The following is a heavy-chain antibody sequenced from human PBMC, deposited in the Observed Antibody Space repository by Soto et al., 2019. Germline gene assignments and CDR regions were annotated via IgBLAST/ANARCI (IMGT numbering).Heavy chain of an antibody. CDR3: ERVWGGALDI. CDR2: IYYSGST. V-gene: IGHV4-59*01. Sequence: PSETPPLTCTVSGGTISSYCWSWIRQPPGKGLEWIGYIYYSGSTNYNPSLKSRVTISVDTSKNQFSLKLSSVTAADMAVYYRERVWGGALDIWGQGTMVTVSS. CDR1: GGTISSYC. J-gene: IGHJ3*02. D-gene: IGHD3-10*01.